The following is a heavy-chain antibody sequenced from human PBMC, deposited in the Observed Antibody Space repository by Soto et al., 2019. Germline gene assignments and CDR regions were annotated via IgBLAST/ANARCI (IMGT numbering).Heavy chain of an antibody. CDR1: GYTFTGYY. J-gene: IGHJ6*02. Sequence: ASVKVSCKASGYTFTGYYMHWVRQAPGQGLEWMGWINPNSGGTNYAQKFQGWVTMTRDTPISTAYMELSRLRSDDTAVYYCARSVAAAAYYYYGMNVWGQGTTVTVSS. CDR3: ARSVAAAAYYYYGMNV. V-gene: IGHV1-2*04. D-gene: IGHD6-13*01. CDR2: INPNSGGT.